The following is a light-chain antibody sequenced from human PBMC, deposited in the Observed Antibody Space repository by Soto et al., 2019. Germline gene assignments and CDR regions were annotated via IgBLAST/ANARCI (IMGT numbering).Light chain of an antibody. CDR3: QQYGSSSFT. J-gene: IGKJ2*01. V-gene: IGKV3-20*01. CDR1: QSVSSSY. CDR2: ATS. Sequence: EIVLTQSPGTLSLSSGERATPSCRASQSVSSSYLAWYQQKPGQAPRLLVYATSSRATGIPDRFSGSGSGTDFTLTISRLEPEDFAVYYCQQYGSSSFTFGQGTKVDIK.